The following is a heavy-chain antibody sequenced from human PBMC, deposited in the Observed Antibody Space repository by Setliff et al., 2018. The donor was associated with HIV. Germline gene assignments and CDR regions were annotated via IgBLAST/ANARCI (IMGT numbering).Heavy chain of an antibody. D-gene: IGHD6-6*01. V-gene: IGHV5-51*01. Sequence: GESLKISCKGSGYNFANYWIAWVRQMPGKGLEWMGILYPDDSDTRYSPSFQGQVTMSVDKTMRTAYLQWNSLKASDTALHYCARGSSSTNYYYYGLDVWGQGTTVTVSS. J-gene: IGHJ6*02. CDR1: GYNFANYW. CDR2: LYPDDSDT. CDR3: ARGSSSTNYYYYGLDV.